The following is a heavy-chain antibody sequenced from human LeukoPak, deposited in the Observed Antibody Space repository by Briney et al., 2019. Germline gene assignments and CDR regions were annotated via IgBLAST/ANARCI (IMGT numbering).Heavy chain of an antibody. CDR2: IYSIGNT. D-gene: IGHD4-17*01. CDR3: ARTTSPARYADYQQIDY. J-gene: IGHJ4*02. CDR1: GGSISHYY. Sequence: PSETLSLTCTVSGGSISHYYWSWIRQSPGKGLEWIGYIYSIGNTDYNPSLKSRVTISVDTSKNQFSLRLSSVTAADTAVYYCARTTSPARYADYQQIDYWGQGTLVTVSS. V-gene: IGHV4-59*01.